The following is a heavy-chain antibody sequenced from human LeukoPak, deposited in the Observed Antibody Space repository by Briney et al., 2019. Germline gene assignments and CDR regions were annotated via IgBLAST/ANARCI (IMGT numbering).Heavy chain of an antibody. J-gene: IGHJ6*03. D-gene: IGHD3-22*01. V-gene: IGHV3-74*03. CDR3: VKEVVLNMGGLYYYYMDV. Sequence: GGSLTLSCATSGFTFRSNWMHWVRQGPGKGLMWVSRLNHDGTIISYADSVKGRFTISRDNAKNAVYLQMNSLSADDTAVYYCVKEVVLNMGGLYYYYMDVWGKGTAVTVSS. CDR2: LNHDGTII. CDR1: GFTFRSNW.